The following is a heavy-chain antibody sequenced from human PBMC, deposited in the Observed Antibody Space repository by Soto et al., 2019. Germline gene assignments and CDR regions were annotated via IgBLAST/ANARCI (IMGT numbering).Heavy chain of an antibody. Sequence: QVQLVESGGGVVHPGRSLRLSCAASGFTFSPYVVHWVRQAPGKGLEWVAVISYDGNTEYYADSVKGRFTIARDNSKSTLYLQMHSLRVEDTALYFCARVWTTVITNDAFGTWGQGRMVTVSS. V-gene: IGHV3-30-3*01. CDR1: GFTFSPYV. D-gene: IGHD4-17*01. CDR3: ARVWTTVITNDAFGT. J-gene: IGHJ3*02. CDR2: ISYDGNTE.